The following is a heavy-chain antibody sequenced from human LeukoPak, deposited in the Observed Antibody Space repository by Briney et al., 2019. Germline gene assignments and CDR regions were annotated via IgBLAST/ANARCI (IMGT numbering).Heavy chain of an antibody. V-gene: IGHV4-39*07. Sequence: SETLSLTCTVSGGSISSSSYYWGWIRQPPGTGLEWLGSIYYSGSTYYNPSLKSRVTISVDTSKNQFSLKLSSVTAADTAVYYCARDWIITIFGEPRKNWFDPWGQGTLVTVSS. CDR2: IYYSGST. J-gene: IGHJ5*02. CDR3: ARDWIITIFGEPRKNWFDP. CDR1: GGSISSSSYY. D-gene: IGHD3-3*01.